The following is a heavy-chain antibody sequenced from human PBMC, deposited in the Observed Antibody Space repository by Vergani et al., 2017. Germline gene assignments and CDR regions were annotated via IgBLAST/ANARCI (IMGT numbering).Heavy chain of an antibody. D-gene: IGHD1-26*01. CDR3: AREGSSGSYPDYYFDY. V-gene: IGHV1-46*01. CDR2: INPSGGST. CDR1: GYTFTSYY. J-gene: IGHJ4*02. Sequence: QVQLVQSGAEVKKPGASVKVSCKASGYTFTSYYMHWVRQAPGQGLEWMGIINPSGGSTSYAQKFQGRVTMTRDTFTSTVYMELSSLRSEDTAVYYCAREGSSGSYPDYYFDYWGQGTLVTVSS.